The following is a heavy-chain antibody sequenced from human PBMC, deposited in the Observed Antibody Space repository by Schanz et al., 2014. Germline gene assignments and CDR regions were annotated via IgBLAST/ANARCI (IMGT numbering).Heavy chain of an antibody. D-gene: IGHD2-15*01. V-gene: IGHV3-23*01. J-gene: IGHJ5*01. Sequence: EVQLLESGGGLVQPGGSLRLSCAASGFTFSAYAMTWVRQIPGKGLEWVSAISASGGTTYYADSVKGRFTISRDNSKNTLYLQMNSLRAEDTAVYYCEKTPREYCNYDNCPNWFDSWGQGTLVTASS. CDR2: ISASGGTT. CDR1: GFTFSAYA. CDR3: EKTPREYCNYDNCPNWFDS.